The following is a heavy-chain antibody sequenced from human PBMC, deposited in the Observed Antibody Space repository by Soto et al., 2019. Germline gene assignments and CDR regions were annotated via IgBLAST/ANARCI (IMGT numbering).Heavy chain of an antibody. J-gene: IGHJ3*02. V-gene: IGHV3-23*01. CDR2: ISGSGGST. Sequence: RGSLRLSCAASGFTFSSYAMSWVRQAPGKGLEWVSAISGSGGSTYYADSVKGRFTISRDNSKNTLYLQMNSLRAEDTAVYYCASVVDYYDSNGYYYDRYDAFDIWGQGTMVTVSS. D-gene: IGHD3-22*01. CDR1: GFTFSSYA. CDR3: ASVVDYYDSNGYYYDRYDAFDI.